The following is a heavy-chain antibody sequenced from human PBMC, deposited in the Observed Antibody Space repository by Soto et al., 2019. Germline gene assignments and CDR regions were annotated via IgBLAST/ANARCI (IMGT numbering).Heavy chain of an antibody. D-gene: IGHD7-27*01. CDR2: IGAGGAGT. V-gene: IGHV3-23*01. CDR1: GFTFSNYA. CDR3: AKEPDLGPY. Sequence: GGSLRRSCAASGFTFSNYAMSGVRQAPGKGLEWVSGIGAGGAGTYYADSVKGRFTISRDNSKNTLYLQMNSLRAEDTAVYHCAKEPDLGPYWCQGTLVTVSS. J-gene: IGHJ4*02.